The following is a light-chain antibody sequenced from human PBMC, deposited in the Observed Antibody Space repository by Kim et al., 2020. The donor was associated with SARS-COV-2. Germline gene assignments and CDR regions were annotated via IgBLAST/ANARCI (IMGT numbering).Light chain of an antibody. V-gene: IGLV2-11*01. CDR1: SSDVGAYNY. Sequence: QSALTQPRSLSGSPGQSVTVSCTGTSSDVGAYNYVSWYQQHPGKAPKLILYDFTQWPSGVPDRFSGSKSGNTASLTISGLQAEDEADYFCCSYAGSSTFNVFGTGTKVTVL. CDR2: DFT. J-gene: IGLJ1*01. CDR3: CSYAGSSTFNV.